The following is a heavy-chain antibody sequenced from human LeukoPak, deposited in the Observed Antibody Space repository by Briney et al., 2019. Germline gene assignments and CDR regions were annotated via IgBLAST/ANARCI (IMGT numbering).Heavy chain of an antibody. D-gene: IGHD3-22*01. CDR2: ISGSGGST. V-gene: IGHV3-23*01. Sequence: GGSLRLSCAASGFTFSSYAMSWVRQAPGKGLEWVSAISGSGGSTYYADSVKGRFTISRDNSRNTLYLQMNSLRAEDTAVYYCAKDSNLYYYDSSGYFWGQGILVTVSS. J-gene: IGHJ4*02. CDR3: AKDSNLYYYDSSGYF. CDR1: GFTFSSYA.